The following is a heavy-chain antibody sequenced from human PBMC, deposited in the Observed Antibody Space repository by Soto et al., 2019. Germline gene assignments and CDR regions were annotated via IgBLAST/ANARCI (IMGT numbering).Heavy chain of an antibody. CDR2: TYYRSKWYN. CDR1: GDSVSSNSAA. D-gene: IGHD3-10*01. Sequence: SQTLSPTCAISGDSVSSNSAAWNWIRQSPSRGLEWLGRTYYRSKWYNDYAVSVKSRITINPDTSKNQFSLQLNSVTPEDTAVYYCARGTTGYYXSGSYYKERTLRGGMDVWGQGTTVTVSS. CDR3: ARGTTGYYXSGSYYKERTLRGGMDV. J-gene: IGHJ6*02. V-gene: IGHV6-1*01.